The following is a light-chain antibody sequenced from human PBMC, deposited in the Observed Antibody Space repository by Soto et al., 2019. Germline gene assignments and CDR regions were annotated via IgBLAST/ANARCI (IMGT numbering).Light chain of an antibody. CDR2: DAS. CDR1: QDITNY. J-gene: IGKJ1*01. V-gene: IGKV1-33*01. CDR3: QQSHSIPWT. Sequence: DIQMTQSPSSLSASVGDRVTITCQASQDITNYLNWYQQKPGKAPKLLIYDASNLETGVPSRFSGSGSGTDFTFTISSLQPEDFATYYCQQSHSIPWTFGQGTKVDI.